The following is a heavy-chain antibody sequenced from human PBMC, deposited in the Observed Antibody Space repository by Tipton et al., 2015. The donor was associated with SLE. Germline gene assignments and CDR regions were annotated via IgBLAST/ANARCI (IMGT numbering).Heavy chain of an antibody. CDR3: ARDRVVVPAATNWYFDL. V-gene: IGHV4-34*01. D-gene: IGHD2-2*01. CDR1: GGSFSGYY. Sequence: LRLSCAVYGGSFSGYYWSWIRQPPGKGLEWIGEINHSGSTNYNPSLKSRVTISVDTSKNQFSLKLSSVTAADTAVYYCARDRVVVPAATNWYFDLWGRGTLVTVSS. CDR2: INHSGST. J-gene: IGHJ2*01.